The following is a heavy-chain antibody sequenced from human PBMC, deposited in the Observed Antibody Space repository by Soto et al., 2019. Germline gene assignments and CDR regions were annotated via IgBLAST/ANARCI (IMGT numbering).Heavy chain of an antibody. Sequence: PGGSLRLSCAGSGFIFKNYALNWVRQAPGKGLEWVASITRDGYNKYYADSVKGRFTISRDNSRDTLSLQMTALRTEDSSIYYCTVSSGGSSSVGMDYWGQGTRVTVS. J-gene: IGHJ4*02. CDR3: TVSSGGSSSVGMDY. CDR1: GFIFKNYA. CDR2: ITRDGYNK. D-gene: IGHD6-6*01. V-gene: IGHV3-30*04.